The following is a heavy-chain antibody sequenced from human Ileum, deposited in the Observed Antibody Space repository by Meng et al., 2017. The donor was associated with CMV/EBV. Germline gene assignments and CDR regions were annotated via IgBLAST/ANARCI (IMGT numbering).Heavy chain of an antibody. D-gene: IGHD6-6*01. CDR1: GSSFGSVHW. CDR2: IYHSGST. V-gene: IGHV4-4*02. CDR3: ATPYNASSGRDY. Sequence: SETLSLTCAASGSSFGSVHWWSWVRHPPGKGLEWVGEIYHSGSTKYNPSLENRVSISVDKSKNQFSLKLSSVTAADTAIYYCATPYNASSGRDYWGQGTLVTVSS. J-gene: IGHJ4*02.